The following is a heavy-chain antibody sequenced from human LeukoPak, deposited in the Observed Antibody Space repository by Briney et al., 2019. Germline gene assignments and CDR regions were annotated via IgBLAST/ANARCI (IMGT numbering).Heavy chain of an antibody. CDR2: MYTDGDT. D-gene: IGHD2-15*01. V-gene: IGHV4-4*07. CDR3: ARDRHGSCYSEGCSYYYMDV. J-gene: IGHJ6*03. Sequence: SETLSLTCDVSGASISGYWWSWIRQPAGKGLEWIGRMYTDGDTNYNPALKSRVTVSVDTSKNLFSLKLISVTAADTAVYYCARDRHGSCYSEGCSYYYMDVWAKGPRSPSP. CDR1: GASISGYW.